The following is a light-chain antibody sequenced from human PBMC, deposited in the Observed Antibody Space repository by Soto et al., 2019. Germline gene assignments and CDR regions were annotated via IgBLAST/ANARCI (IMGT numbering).Light chain of an antibody. J-gene: IGKJ1*01. Sequence: IVFAQAPGTLSLSPGERATLSCSASQSVTNFFLAWYQQKPGQAPRLLIYGASRRATGIPDRVTGRGSGTDFTVTIGSREPKAFAVDDCQQYVISPGAFGQGTKGEI. CDR3: QQYVISPGA. CDR1: QSVTNFF. V-gene: IGKV3-20*01. CDR2: GAS.